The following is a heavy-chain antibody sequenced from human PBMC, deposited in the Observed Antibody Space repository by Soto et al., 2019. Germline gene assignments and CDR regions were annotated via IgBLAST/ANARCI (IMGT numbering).Heavy chain of an antibody. Sequence: QVHLVQSGAEVKKPGASVKVSCKGSGYAFTTYGITWVRQAPGQGLEWMGWISAYNGNTNYAQKLQGRVTVTRDTSTSTAYMELRSLRSDDTAVDYCARGRDGDYWGQGALVTVSS. CDR2: ISAYNGNT. D-gene: IGHD6-6*01. CDR3: ARGRDGDY. V-gene: IGHV1-18*01. J-gene: IGHJ4*02. CDR1: GYAFTTYG.